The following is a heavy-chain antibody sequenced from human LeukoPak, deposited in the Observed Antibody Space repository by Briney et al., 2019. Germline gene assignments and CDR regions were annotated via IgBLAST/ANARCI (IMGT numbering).Heavy chain of an antibody. CDR3: ARDPHTAMVPWYMDV. J-gene: IGHJ6*03. D-gene: IGHD5-18*01. Sequence: PGGSLRLSCAASGFTFSSYEMNWVRQAPGKGLEWVSYISSSGSTIYYADSVKGRFTISRDNAKNSLYLQMNSLRAEDTAVYYCARDPHTAMVPWYMDVWGKGTTATVSS. CDR2: ISSSGSTI. V-gene: IGHV3-48*03. CDR1: GFTFSSYE.